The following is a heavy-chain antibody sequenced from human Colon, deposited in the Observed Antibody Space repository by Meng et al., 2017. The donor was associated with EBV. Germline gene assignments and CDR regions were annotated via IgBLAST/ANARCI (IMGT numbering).Heavy chain of an antibody. CDR3: ARNYYFDY. CDR1: GGSSNSCDYY. J-gene: IGHJ4*02. CDR2: IYYTGST. V-gene: IGHV4-30-4*01. Sequence: VRLQVSGPGPVKPSQPLSLPFTVSGGSSNSCDYYWSWIRQPPGKGLEWIGYIYYTGSTYYHPSLKSRVTISMDTSKNQFSLRLSSVTAADTAVYYCARNYYFDYWGQGTLVTVSS.